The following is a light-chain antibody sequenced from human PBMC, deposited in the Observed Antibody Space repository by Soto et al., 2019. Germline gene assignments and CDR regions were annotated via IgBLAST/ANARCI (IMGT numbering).Light chain of an antibody. V-gene: IGKV3-15*01. CDR3: QQYNNWPLEFT. J-gene: IGKJ2*01. Sequence: EIVMTQSPATLSVSPGERATLSCRASQSVSSNLAWYQQNPGQAPRLLIYGASTRATGIPARFSGSGSGTELTLTIRSLQSEDFAVYYCQQYNNWPLEFTFGQGTKLEIK. CDR1: QSVSSN. CDR2: GAS.